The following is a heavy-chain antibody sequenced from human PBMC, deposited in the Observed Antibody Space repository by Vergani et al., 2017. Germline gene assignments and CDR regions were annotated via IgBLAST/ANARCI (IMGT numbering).Heavy chain of an antibody. CDR2: IIPIFGTA. V-gene: IGHV1-69*12. CDR1: GGTFSSYA. D-gene: IGHD2-2*01. J-gene: IGHJ6*02. CDR3: AGTSKTLYQLLHGYYYGMDV. Sequence: QVQLVQSGAEVKKPGSSVKVSCKASGGTFSSYAISWVRQAPGQGLEWMGGIIPIFGTANYAQKFQGRVTITADESTSTAYMELSSLRSEDTAVYYCAGTSKTLYQLLHGYYYGMDVWGQGTTVTVSS.